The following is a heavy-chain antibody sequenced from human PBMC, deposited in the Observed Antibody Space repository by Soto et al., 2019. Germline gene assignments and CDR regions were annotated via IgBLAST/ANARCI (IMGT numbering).Heavy chain of an antibody. D-gene: IGHD6-13*01. CDR2: IVPIYRTA. J-gene: IGHJ4*02. V-gene: IGHV1-69*01. CDR3: VRDSGAKLSSS. CDR1: GGTFSSYR. Sequence: QVQLVQSGAEVKKPGSSVKVSCKASGGTFSSYRINWVRQAPGQGLEWVGGIVPIYRTADYAQKFQGRVTITADESARTSYMELRTLTSKDTAVYYCVRDSGAKLSSSWGQGTLVTVSS.